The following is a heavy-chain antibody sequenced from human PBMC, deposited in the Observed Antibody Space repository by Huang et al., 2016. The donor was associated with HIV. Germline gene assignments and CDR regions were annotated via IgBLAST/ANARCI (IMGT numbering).Heavy chain of an antibody. CDR1: GFIFNDFA. D-gene: IGHD4-17*01. Sequence: QLVESGGDSVQSGRSLRLSCRGSGFIFNDFAINWFRQSPGMGVEWIGCVRSKAFGGASKSAPFVKDRVTVSRDEAKNVAFLQMDNLQVDDTAIYYCSPSGDDYFYFYMDVWGNGTTVIVS. J-gene: IGHJ6*03. CDR2: VRSKAFGGAS. V-gene: IGHV3-49*03. CDR3: SPSGDDYFYFYMDV.